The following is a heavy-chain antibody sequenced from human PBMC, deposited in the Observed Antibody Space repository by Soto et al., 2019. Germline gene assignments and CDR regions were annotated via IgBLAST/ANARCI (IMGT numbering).Heavy chain of an antibody. CDR1: GFTFNNYA. D-gene: IGHD3-22*01. J-gene: IGHJ4*02. CDR2: ISYDGNNQ. Sequence: VQLVESGGGVVQPGRSLRLSCAASGFTFNNYAMHWVRQAPGKGLEWVAVISYDGNNQYYADSVKGRFAISRDNSKNTLYLQMNSLRDEDTAVYYCARDRGYYYDSSGYYNFEYWGQGSLVTVSS. V-gene: IGHV3-30*09. CDR3: ARDRGYYYDSSGYYNFEY.